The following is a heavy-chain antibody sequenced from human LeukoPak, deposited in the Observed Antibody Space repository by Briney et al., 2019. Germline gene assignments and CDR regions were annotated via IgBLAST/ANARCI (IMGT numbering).Heavy chain of an antibody. J-gene: IGHJ3*02. CDR2: ISAYNGNT. CDR3: ARRMAYAFDI. D-gene: IGHD5-24*01. Sequence: ASVKVSCKASGYTFTSYGISWVRQAPGHGLEWMGWISAYNGNTNYAQKLQGRVTMTTDTPTSTAYMERRSLRSDATAVYYCARRMAYAFDIWGQGTMVTVSS. V-gene: IGHV1-18*01. CDR1: GYTFTSYG.